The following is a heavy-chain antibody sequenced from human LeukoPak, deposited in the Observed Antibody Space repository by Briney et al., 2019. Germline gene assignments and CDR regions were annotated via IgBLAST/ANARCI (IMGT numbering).Heavy chain of an antibody. CDR1: GFTFGGSA. Sequence: GGSLRLSCEASGFTFGGSAMSWVRQAPGKGLEWISDISGAGRETYYADSVKGRFTISRDNSKNTLYLQLNSLRAEDTAVYYCAKEGYYYDSSGYNYYYGMDVWGQGTTVTVSS. CDR2: ISGAGRET. D-gene: IGHD3-22*01. CDR3: AKEGYYYDSSGYNYYYGMDV. J-gene: IGHJ6*02. V-gene: IGHV3-23*01.